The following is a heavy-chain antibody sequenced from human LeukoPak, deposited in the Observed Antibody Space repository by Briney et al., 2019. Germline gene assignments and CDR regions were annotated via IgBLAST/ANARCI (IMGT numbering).Heavy chain of an antibody. J-gene: IGHJ4*02. CDR3: AKGPYYYDSSGYYY. D-gene: IGHD3-22*01. CDR2: ININGGST. Sequence: GGPLRLSCAASGFTFSSCAISWVRQAPAKGLQYVSGININGGSTYYAASVKGRFNISRDNSKNTLYLQMNSLRAEDTAVYYCAKGPYYYDSSGYYYWGQGTLVTVSS. V-gene: IGHV3-23*01. CDR1: GFTFSSCA.